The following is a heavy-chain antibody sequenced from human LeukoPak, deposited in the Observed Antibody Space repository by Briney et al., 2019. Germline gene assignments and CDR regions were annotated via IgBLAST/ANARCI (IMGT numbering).Heavy chain of an antibody. CDR3: ARGGETGTTFGY. CDR2: IIPIFGTA. J-gene: IGHJ4*02. D-gene: IGHD1-1*01. V-gene: IGHV1-69*05. CDR1: GGTFSSYA. Sequence: ASVKVSCKASGGTFSSYAISWVRQAPGQGLEWMGGIIPIFGTANYAQKFQGRVTITTDKSTSTAYMELSSLRSEDTAVYYCARGGETGTTFGYWGQGTLVTVSS.